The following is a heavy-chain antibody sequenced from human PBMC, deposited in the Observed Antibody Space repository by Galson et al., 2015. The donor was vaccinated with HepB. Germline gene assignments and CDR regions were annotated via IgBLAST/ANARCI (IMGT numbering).Heavy chain of an antibody. CDR3: ARSRPRSYDSSVNFDY. D-gene: IGHD3-22*01. Sequence: SVKVSCKASGGTFSSYAISWVRQAPGQGLEWMGGIIPIFGTANYAQKFQGRVTITADESTSTAYMELSSLRSEDTAVYYCARSRPRSYDSSVNFDYWGQGTLVTVSS. J-gene: IGHJ4*02. CDR2: IIPIFGTA. CDR1: GGTFSSYA. V-gene: IGHV1-69*13.